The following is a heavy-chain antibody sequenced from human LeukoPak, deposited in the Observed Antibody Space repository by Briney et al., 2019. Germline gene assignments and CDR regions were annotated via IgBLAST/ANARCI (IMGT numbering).Heavy chain of an antibody. CDR2: VNHSGNT. V-gene: IGHV4-34*01. D-gene: IGHD2-2*01. CDR1: GGSFSGYD. J-gene: IGHJ5*02. Sequence: SETLSLTCVVYGGSFSGYDWSWIRQPPGKGLEWIGDVNHSGNTNYNPSLKSRVTISVDTSKNQFSLKLSSVTAADTAVYHCARVLSIVVVPGATFWFDPWGQGTLVTVSS. CDR3: ARVLSIVVVPGATFWFDP.